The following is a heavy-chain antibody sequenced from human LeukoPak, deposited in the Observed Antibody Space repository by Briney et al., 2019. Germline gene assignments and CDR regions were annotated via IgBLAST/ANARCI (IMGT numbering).Heavy chain of an antibody. J-gene: IGHJ4*02. CDR2: INHSGST. CDR1: GGPFSGYY. V-gene: IGHV4-34*01. D-gene: IGHD3-3*01. CDR3: ARGRATYDFWSAYLFDY. Sequence: SETLSLTCAVYGGPFSGYYWNWIRQSPGKGLEWIGEINHSGSTNYNPSLKSRVTISVDTSKNQFSLKLSSVTAADTAVYYCARGRATYDFWSAYLFDYCGPGNLVTVSS.